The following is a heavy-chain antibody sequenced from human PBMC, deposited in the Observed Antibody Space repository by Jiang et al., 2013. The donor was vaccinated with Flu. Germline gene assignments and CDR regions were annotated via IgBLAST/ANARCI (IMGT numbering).Heavy chain of an antibody. V-gene: IGHV1-69*04. CDR3: ARDRYQLLSPPHFDY. Sequence: IPILGIANYAQKFQGRVTITADKSTSTAYMELSSLRSEDTAVYYCARDRYQLLSPPHFDYWGQGTLVTVSS. CDR2: IPILGIA. D-gene: IGHD2-2*01. J-gene: IGHJ4*02.